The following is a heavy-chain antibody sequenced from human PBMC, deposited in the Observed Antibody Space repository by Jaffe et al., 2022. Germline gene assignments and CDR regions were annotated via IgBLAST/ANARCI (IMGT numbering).Heavy chain of an antibody. CDR3: AKDYHPLWFRESYFDY. J-gene: IGHJ4*02. CDR1: GFTFSSYA. D-gene: IGHD3-10*01. V-gene: IGHV3-23*01. Sequence: EVQLLESGGGLVQPGGSLRLSCAASGFTFSSYAMSWVRQAPGKGLEWVSAISGSGGSTYYADSVKGRFTISRDNSKNTLYLQMNSLRAEDTAVYYCAKDYHPLWFRESYFDYWGQGTLVTVSS. CDR2: ISGSGGST.